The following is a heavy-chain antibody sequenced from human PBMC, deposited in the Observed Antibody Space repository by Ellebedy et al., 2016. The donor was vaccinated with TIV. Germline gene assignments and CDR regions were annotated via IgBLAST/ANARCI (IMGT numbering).Heavy chain of an antibody. CDR1: GFTFCDSF. Sequence: PGGSLRLSCAASGFTFCDSFMTWVRQAPGKGLAWGSYISGSRCIVFYADSVKGRFTISRDSATNTLHLHMNSLRAEDTDVYYCASGFPAATYYFYGMDVWGQGTTVTVSS. V-gene: IGHV3-11*04. CDR3: ASGFPAATYYFYGMDV. D-gene: IGHD2-15*01. CDR2: ISGSRCIV. J-gene: IGHJ6*02.